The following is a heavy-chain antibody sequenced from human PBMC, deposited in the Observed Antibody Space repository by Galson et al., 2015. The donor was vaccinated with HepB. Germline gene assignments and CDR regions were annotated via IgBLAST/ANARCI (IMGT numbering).Heavy chain of an antibody. CDR1: GDSVSSNNAA. Sequence: CAISGDSVSSNNAAWNWIRQSPSRGLGWLGRIYYRSKWGYGYAESVKSRITINSDTSKNQFSLKLSSVTAADTAVYYCARESTEAIVLMVYATRPYYFDYWVQGALVTASS. CDR3: ARESTEAIVLMVYATRPYYFDY. J-gene: IGHJ4*02. D-gene: IGHD2-8*01. V-gene: IGHV6-1*01. CDR2: IYYRSKWGY.